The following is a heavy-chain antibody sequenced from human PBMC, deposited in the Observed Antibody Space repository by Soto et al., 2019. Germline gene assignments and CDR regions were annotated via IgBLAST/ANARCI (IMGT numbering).Heavy chain of an antibody. J-gene: IGHJ4*02. V-gene: IGHV3-74*01. CDR2: INIDGSDT. D-gene: IGHD1-26*01. CDR1: GFTFNSYW. CDR3: ARDDIGVGIDY. Sequence: GSLRLSCAASGFTFNSYWMHWVRHAPGKGPVWVSHINIDGSDTTYADSVKGRFTISRDNAENTLYLQMNSLRAEDTAVYYCARDDIGVGIDYWGLGTLVT.